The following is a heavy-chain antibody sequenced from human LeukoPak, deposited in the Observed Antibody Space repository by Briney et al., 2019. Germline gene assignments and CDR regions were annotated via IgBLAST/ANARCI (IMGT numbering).Heavy chain of an antibody. CDR1: GFTFSSYA. CDR3: AKVSLRFLEWLPNGFDY. V-gene: IGHV3-30*04. D-gene: IGHD3-3*01. Sequence: SGGSLRLSCAASGFTFSSYAMHWVRQAPGKGLEWVAVISYDGSNKYYADSVKGRFTISRDNSKNTLYLQMNSLRAEDTAVYYCAKVSLRFLEWLPNGFDYWGQGTLVTVSS. CDR2: ISYDGSNK. J-gene: IGHJ4*02.